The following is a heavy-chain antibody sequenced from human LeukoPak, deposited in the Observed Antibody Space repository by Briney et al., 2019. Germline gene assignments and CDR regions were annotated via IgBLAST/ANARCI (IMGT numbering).Heavy chain of an antibody. V-gene: IGHV4-34*01. CDR2: INHSGGT. CDR1: GGSFSGYY. Sequence: RSSETLSLTCAVYGGSFSGYYWSWIRRSPGKGLEWIGEINHSGGTDYNPSLKRRVTISRDTSTNQFYLKLTSMTAADTAVYYCASRSGSYYRSTDHWGQGTLVTVSS. J-gene: IGHJ4*02. CDR3: ASRSGSYYRSTDH. D-gene: IGHD1-26*01.